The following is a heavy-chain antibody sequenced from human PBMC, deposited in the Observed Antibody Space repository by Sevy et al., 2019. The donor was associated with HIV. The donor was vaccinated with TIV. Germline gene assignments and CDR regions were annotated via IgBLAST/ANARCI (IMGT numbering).Heavy chain of an antibody. J-gene: IGHJ3*02. Sequence: GGSLRLSCAASGFTFSSYAMSWVRQAPGKGLEWVSPISGSGGSTYYADSVKGRFTISRDNSKNTLYLQMNSLRAEDTAVYYCAKVTPHIVATIIEDSFDIWGQGTMVTVSS. V-gene: IGHV3-23*01. CDR1: GFTFSSYA. D-gene: IGHD5-12*01. CDR2: ISGSGGST. CDR3: AKVTPHIVATIIEDSFDI.